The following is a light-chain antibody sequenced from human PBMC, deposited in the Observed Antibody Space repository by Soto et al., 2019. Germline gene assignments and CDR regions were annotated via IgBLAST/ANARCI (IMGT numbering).Light chain of an antibody. V-gene: IGKV1-5*01. CDR1: QSIGRW. CDR2: DGI. CDR3: QQYESHSET. Sequence: DIQMTQSPSTLSASVGDRVTITCWASQSIGRWIAWHQQKPGKAPTLLIYDGIYLESWVPSRFSGSDCGTEFTLTISSLQPDDSATYYCQQYESHSETFGQGTKVDIK. J-gene: IGKJ1*01.